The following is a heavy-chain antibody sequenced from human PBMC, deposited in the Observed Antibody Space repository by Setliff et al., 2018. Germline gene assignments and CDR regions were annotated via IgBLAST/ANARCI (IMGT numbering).Heavy chain of an antibody. CDR2: IYYSGRT. CDR1: GGSISSHY. D-gene: IGHD2-8*01. V-gene: IGHV4-59*11. Sequence: PSETLSLTCTASGGSISSHYWSWIRQPPGKGLEWIGYIYYSGRTYYNPSLKSRVAISVDTSKKQLSLRLSSVTAADTAVYYCATTNWDYYMDVWGKGSMVTVSS. CDR3: ATTNWDYYMDV. J-gene: IGHJ6*03.